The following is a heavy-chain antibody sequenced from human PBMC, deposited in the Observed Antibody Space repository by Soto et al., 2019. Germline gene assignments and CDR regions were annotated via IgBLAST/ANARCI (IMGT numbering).Heavy chain of an antibody. CDR2: ISAKNGNT. J-gene: IGHJ4*02. Sequence: QVQLVQSGADVKKPGASVKVSCKASGYTFSDYGISWVRQAPGQGLEWMGWISAKNGNTNFAQKFRGRVTMTTDTSTSTVYMELRSLKPDDTAVYYCARGPPETPPDYWGQGTLVTVSS. V-gene: IGHV1-18*01. CDR3: ARGPPETPPDY. CDR1: GYTFSDYG.